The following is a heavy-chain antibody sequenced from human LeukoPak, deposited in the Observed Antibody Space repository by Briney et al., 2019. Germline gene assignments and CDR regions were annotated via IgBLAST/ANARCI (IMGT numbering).Heavy chain of an antibody. V-gene: IGHV3-23*01. D-gene: IGHD3-10*01. J-gene: IGHJ3*02. CDR2: LSGSGTSP. CDR3: AKEAGGVLWFGELSTDDAFDI. CDR1: GFTVGSYA. Sequence: GGSLRLSCAVSGFTVGSYAMSWVRQPPGKGLEWVSSLSGSGTSPYYADSVRGRFTISTDKSKNTLYLQMNSLRAEDTAVYYCAKEAGGVLWFGELSTDDAFDIWGQGTMVTVSS.